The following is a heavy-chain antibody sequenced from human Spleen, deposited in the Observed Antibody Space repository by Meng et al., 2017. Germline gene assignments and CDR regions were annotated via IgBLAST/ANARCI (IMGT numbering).Heavy chain of an antibody. Sequence: VQPEVPGPGLGKPSQPLSLSCTCSGGSISSCGYYWSWIRQPAGKGLEWIGRIYASGSTNSNPSLKSRVTMSIDTSKNQFSLNLSSVTAADTAVYYCARGSSGLNDYWGQGTLVTVSS. CDR2: IYASGST. V-gene: IGHV4-61*02. D-gene: IGHD6-19*01. CDR1: GGSISSCGYY. CDR3: ARGSSGLNDY. J-gene: IGHJ4*02.